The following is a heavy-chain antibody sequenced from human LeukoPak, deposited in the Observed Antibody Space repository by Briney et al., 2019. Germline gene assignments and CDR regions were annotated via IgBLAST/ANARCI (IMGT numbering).Heavy chain of an antibody. D-gene: IGHD2-15*01. CDR1: GFTFSSYW. Sequence: PGGSLRLSCAASGFTFSSYWMSWVRQAPGKGLEWVANIKEDGSEKYYVDSVKGRFTISRDNAKNSLYLQMNSLRAEDTAVYCCARDGSGNRYYYYGMDVWGQGTTVTVSS. CDR3: ARDGSGNRYYYYGMDV. CDR2: IKEDGSEK. J-gene: IGHJ6*02. V-gene: IGHV3-7*04.